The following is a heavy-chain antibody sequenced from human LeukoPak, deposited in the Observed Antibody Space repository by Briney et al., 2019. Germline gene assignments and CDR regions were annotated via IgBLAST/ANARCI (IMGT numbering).Heavy chain of an antibody. CDR2: INPSGGST. Sequence: GASVKVSCKASGYTFISYYMHWVRQAPGQGLEWMGIINPSGGSTSYAQKFQGRVTMTRDTSTSTVYMELSSLRSEDTAVYYCARANGVEYSSSPAYYYYMDVWGKGTTVTVSS. V-gene: IGHV1-46*01. CDR3: ARANGVEYSSSPAYYYYMDV. D-gene: IGHD6-6*01. J-gene: IGHJ6*03. CDR1: GYTFISYY.